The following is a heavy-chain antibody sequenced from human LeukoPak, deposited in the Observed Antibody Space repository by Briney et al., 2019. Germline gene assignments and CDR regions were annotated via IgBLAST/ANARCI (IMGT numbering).Heavy chain of an antibody. D-gene: IGHD2-15*01. V-gene: IGHV4-61*02. CDR1: GGSISSGSYY. J-gene: IGHJ5*02. CDR2: IYTSGST. Sequence: SETLSLTCTVSGGSISSGSYYWSWIRQPAGKGLEWIGRIYTSGSTNYNPSLKSRVTISVDTSKNQFSLKLSSVTAADTAVYYCAREVDSFVVMSAWNWFDPWGQGTLVTVSS. CDR3: AREVDSFVVMSAWNWFDP.